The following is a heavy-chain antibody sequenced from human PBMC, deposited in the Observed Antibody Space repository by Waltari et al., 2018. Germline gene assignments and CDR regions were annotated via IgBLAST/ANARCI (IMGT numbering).Heavy chain of an antibody. D-gene: IGHD6-19*01. V-gene: IGHV1-2*02. CDR1: GYTFTGYY. CDR3: GVAGSDY. Sequence: QVQLVQSGAEVKKPGASVKFSCKASGYTFTGYYMHWVRQAPGQGLEWMGWINHNSGGTNYAQKFQGRVNRTRDTSISTAYMELSRLRYDDTAVYYCGVAGSDYWGQGTLVTVSS. CDR2: INHNSGGT. J-gene: IGHJ4*02.